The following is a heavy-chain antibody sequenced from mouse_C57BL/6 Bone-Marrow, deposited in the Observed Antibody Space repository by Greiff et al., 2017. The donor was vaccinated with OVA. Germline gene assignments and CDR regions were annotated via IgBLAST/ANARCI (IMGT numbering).Heavy chain of an antibody. CDR1: GYAFTNYL. CDR3: ARGYDYDVDWYFDV. Sequence: QVQLQQSGAELVRPGTSVKVSCKASGYAFTNYLIEWVKQRPGQGLEWIGVINPGSGGTNYNEKFKGKATLTADKSSSTAYMQLSSLTSEDSAVYFCARGYDYDVDWYFDVWGTGTTVTVSS. D-gene: IGHD2-4*01. J-gene: IGHJ1*03. V-gene: IGHV1-54*01. CDR2: INPGSGGT.